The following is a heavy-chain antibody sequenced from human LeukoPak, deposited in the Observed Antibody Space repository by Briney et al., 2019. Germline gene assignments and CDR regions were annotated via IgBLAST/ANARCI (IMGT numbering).Heavy chain of an antibody. J-gene: IGHJ5*02. V-gene: IGHV3-23*01. Sequence: GGSLRLSCTVSGFTFSDYYMSWVRQAPGKGLEWVSAISGSGGNTYYADSVKGRFTISRDNSKNTLYLQMNSLRAEDTAVYYCAKLIFPSVVIAMRGGNWFDPWGQGTLVTVSS. CDR3: AKLIFPSVVIAMRGGNWFDP. CDR1: GFTFSDYY. CDR2: ISGSGGNT. D-gene: IGHD2-21*01.